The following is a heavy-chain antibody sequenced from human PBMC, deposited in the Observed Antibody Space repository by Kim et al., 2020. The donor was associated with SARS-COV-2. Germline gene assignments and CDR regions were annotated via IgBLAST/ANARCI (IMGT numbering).Heavy chain of an antibody. J-gene: IGHJ1*01. V-gene: IGHV4-34*01. D-gene: IGHD6-19*01. CDR2: INHSGST. CDR3: ARHTRIAVSSRGYFQH. CDR1: GGSFSGYY. Sequence: SETLSLTCAVYGGSFSGYYWSWIRQPPGKGLEWIGEINHSGSTNYNPSLKSRVTISVDTSKNQFSLKLSSVTAADTAVYYCARHTRIAVSSRGYFQHWGQGTLVTVSS.